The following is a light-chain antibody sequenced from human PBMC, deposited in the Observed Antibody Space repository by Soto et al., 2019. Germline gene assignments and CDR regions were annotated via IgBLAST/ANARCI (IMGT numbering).Light chain of an antibody. CDR1: QSVSSN. CDR2: GAS. V-gene: IGKV3-15*01. Sequence: EIVMTQSPATLSVSPGERATLSCRASQSVSSNLAWYQQKPGQAPRLLIYGASTRATSIPARFSGSGSGTEFTLTISSLQSEDFAVYYCQQYNNWLGTFGQGTNVEIK. CDR3: QQYNNWLGT. J-gene: IGKJ1*01.